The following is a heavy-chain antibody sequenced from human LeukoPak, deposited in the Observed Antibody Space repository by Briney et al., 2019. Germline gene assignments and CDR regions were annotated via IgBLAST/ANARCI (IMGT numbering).Heavy chain of an antibody. Sequence: GGSLRLSCAASGFTFSSYGMHWVRQAPGKGLEWVAVIWYDGSNKYYADSVKGRFTISRDNSKNTLYLQMNSLRAEDTAVYYCAREYGDPLYGMDVWGQGTTVTVSS. CDR2: IWYDGSNK. CDR3: AREYGDPLYGMDV. D-gene: IGHD4-17*01. J-gene: IGHJ6*02. V-gene: IGHV3-33*01. CDR1: GFTFSSYG.